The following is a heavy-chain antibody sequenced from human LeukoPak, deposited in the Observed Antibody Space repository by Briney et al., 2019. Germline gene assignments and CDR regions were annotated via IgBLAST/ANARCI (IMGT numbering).Heavy chain of an antibody. V-gene: IGHV1-2*02. CDR2: INPNSGGT. CDR3: ARTAVAGIHFDY. Sequence: ASVKVSCKASGYTFTSYDINWVRQAPGQGLEWMGWINPNSGGTNYAQKFQGRVTMTRDTSISTAYMELSRLRSDDTAVYYCARTAVAGIHFDYWGQGTLVTVSS. D-gene: IGHD6-19*01. CDR1: GYTFTSYD. J-gene: IGHJ4*02.